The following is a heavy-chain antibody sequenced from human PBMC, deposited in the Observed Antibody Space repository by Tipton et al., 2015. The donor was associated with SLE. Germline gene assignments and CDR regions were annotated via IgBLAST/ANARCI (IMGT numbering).Heavy chain of an antibody. J-gene: IGHJ4*01. V-gene: IGHV4-59*12. CDR2: IYYSGST. CDR1: GGSISNYY. CDR3: ARGGASVLIRNCYFDY. Sequence: TLSLTCTVSGGSISNYYWSWIRQSPGKGLEWIGYIYYSGSTYYNPSLKSRVSISVDTSKNQFFLNLHSVTAADTAVYYCARGGASVLIRNCYFDYWGQGSLVTGSS. D-gene: IGHD2-8*01.